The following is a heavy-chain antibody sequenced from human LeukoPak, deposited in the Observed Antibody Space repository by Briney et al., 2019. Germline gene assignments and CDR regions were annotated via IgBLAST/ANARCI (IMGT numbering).Heavy chain of an antibody. CDR3: AKAHNYDFWSGYIDY. CDR2: IYSGGST. CDR1: GFTVSSNY. J-gene: IGHJ4*02. V-gene: IGHV3-66*01. D-gene: IGHD3-3*01. Sequence: GGSLRLSCAASGFTVSSNYMSWVRQAPGKGLEWVSVIYSGGSTYYADSVKGRFTISRDNSKNTLYLQMNSLRAEDTAVYYCAKAHNYDFWSGYIDYWGQGTLVTVSS.